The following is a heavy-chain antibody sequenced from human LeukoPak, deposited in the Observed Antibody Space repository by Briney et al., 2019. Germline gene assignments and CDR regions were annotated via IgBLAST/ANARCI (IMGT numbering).Heavy chain of an antibody. D-gene: IGHD3-22*01. CDR1: GFTFSSYS. CDR3: ARGSTYYYDSSGQAEFDY. Sequence: GGSLRLSCAASGFTFSSYSMNWARQAPGKGLEWVSSISSSSSYIYYADSVKGRFTISRDNAKNSLYLQMNSLRAEDTAVYYCARGSTYYYDSSGQAEFDYWGQGTLVTVSS. CDR2: ISSSSSYI. V-gene: IGHV3-21*01. J-gene: IGHJ4*02.